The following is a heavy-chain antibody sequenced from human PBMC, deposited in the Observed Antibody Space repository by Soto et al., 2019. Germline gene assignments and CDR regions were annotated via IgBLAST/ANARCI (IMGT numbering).Heavy chain of an antibody. J-gene: IGHJ4*02. D-gene: IGHD6-6*01. V-gene: IGHV4-34*01. Sequence: SETLSLTCAVYGGSFSGYYWSWIRQPPGKGLEWIGELNHSGSTNYNPSLKSRVTISLDTSKNQFSLKLTSVTAADTAVYFCHYSIAGRTSDYWGQGTLVTVSS. CDR3: HYSIAGRTSDY. CDR1: GGSFSGYY. CDR2: LNHSGST.